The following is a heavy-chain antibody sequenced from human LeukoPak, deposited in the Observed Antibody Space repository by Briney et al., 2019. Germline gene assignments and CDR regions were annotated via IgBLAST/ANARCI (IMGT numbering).Heavy chain of an antibody. J-gene: IGHJ6*02. CDR2: VDSTGST. CDR3: ARDRSWYYGMDV. Sequence: SETLSLTCTVSGVSMSTFYWNWIRQPAGKGLERIGRVDSTGSTTYSPSLKSRVSMSLDTSKNQFSLKLTSVTAADTAVYYCARDRSWYYGMDVWGQGTTVTVSS. CDR1: GVSMSTFY. V-gene: IGHV4-4*07.